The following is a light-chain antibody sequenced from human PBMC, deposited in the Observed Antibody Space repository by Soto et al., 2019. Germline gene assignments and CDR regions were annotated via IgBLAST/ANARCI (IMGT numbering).Light chain of an antibody. V-gene: IGKV1-5*01. CDR1: QNIGNW. CDR2: DAS. Sequence: DIQMTQSPSTLSASVGYRVTITCRASQNIGNWLAWYQQKPGKTPDLLIYDASSLESGVPLRFSGSGSGTEFTLTISSRQTDDSATYYCQQYNDEPWTFGQGTKVEIK. CDR3: QQYNDEPWT. J-gene: IGKJ1*01.